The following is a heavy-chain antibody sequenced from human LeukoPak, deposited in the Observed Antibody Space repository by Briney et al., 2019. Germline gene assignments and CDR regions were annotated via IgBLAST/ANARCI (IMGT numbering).Heavy chain of an antibody. D-gene: IGHD3-22*01. J-gene: IGHJ5*02. CDR1: GGTFSSYA. V-gene: IGHV1-69*13. Sequence: SVKVSCKASGGTFSSYAISWVRQAPGQGLEWMGGIIPIFGTANYAQKFQGRVTITADESTSTAYMELSSLRSEDTAVYYCARFLISDYYDSSEFAWGQGTLVTVSS. CDR2: IIPIFGTA. CDR3: ARFLISDYYDSSEFA.